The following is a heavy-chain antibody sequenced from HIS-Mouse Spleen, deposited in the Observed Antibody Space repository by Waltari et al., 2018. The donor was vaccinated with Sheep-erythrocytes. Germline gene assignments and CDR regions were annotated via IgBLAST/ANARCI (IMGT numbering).Heavy chain of an antibody. Sequence: EVQLVESGGGLVQPGRSLRFSCEASGFSFDDYAMPWVRQAPGKGLGWVPGISWNSGGIGSADSVKGQFTTSRDNAKNSLYLQMNSLRAEDTALYYCAKDMSRNIVVVPAAVGDYWGQGTLVTVSS. CDR2: ISWNSGGI. CDR3: AKDMSRNIVVVPAAVGDY. CDR1: GFSFDDYA. V-gene: IGHV3-9*01. J-gene: IGHJ4*02. D-gene: IGHD2-2*01.